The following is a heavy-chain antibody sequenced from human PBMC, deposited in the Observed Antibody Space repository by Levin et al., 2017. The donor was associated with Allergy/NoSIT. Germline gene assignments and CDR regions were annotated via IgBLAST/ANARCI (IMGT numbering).Heavy chain of an antibody. Sequence: PGGSLRLSCEASGFTFTSFYMSWVRQAPGKGLEWVANIKQGGSEKYYVDSVKGRFTISRDNAKNSLYLQMNSMRAEEKAVYYCAREEGWCYYYGMDVWGQGTTVTVSS. J-gene: IGHJ6*02. D-gene: IGHD6-19*01. V-gene: IGHV3-7*01. CDR1: GFTFTSFY. CDR2: IKQGGSEK. CDR3: AREEGWCYYYGMDV.